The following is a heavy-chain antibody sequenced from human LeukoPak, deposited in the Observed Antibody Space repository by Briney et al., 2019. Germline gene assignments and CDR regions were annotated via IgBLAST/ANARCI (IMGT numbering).Heavy chain of an antibody. Sequence: SETLSLTCTVSGGSISSGGYYWSWIRQPPGKGLEWIGYIYHSGSTYYNPSLKSLVTISVDRSKNQFSLKLSPVTAADTAVYYCARESEDNYYDSIDYWGQGTLVTVSS. CDR3: ARESEDNYYDSIDY. CDR2: IYHSGST. D-gene: IGHD3-22*01. J-gene: IGHJ4*02. V-gene: IGHV4-30-2*01. CDR1: GGSISSGGYY.